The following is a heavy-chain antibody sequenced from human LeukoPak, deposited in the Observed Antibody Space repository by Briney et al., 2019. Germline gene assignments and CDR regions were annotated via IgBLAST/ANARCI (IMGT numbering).Heavy chain of an antibody. V-gene: IGHV4-39*01. J-gene: IGHJ4*02. Sequence: SETLSLTCTVSGGSISSSSYYWGWIRQPPGKGLEWIGSIYYSGSTYYNPSLKSRVTISVDTSKNQFSLKLSSVTAADTAVYYCARLLSIAVATDYWGQGTLVTVSS. CDR3: ARLLSIAVATDY. CDR2: IYYSGST. CDR1: GGSISSSSYY. D-gene: IGHD6-19*01.